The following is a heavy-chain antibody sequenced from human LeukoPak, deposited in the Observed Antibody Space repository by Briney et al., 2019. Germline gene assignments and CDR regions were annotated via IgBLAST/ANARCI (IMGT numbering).Heavy chain of an antibody. J-gene: IGHJ4*02. CDR2: IYYSGST. CDR1: GGPVSSGSYY. D-gene: IGHD6-13*01. CDR3: AREAHRIAAAGMLDY. V-gene: IGHV4-61*01. Sequence: SETLSLTCTVSGGPVSSGSYYWSWIRQPPGKGLEWIGYIYYSGSTNYNPSLKSRVTISVDTSKNQFSLKLSSVTAADTAVYYCAREAHRIAAAGMLDYWGQGTLVTVSS.